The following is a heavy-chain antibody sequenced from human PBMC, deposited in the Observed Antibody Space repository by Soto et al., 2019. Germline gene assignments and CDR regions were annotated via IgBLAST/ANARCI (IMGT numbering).Heavy chain of an antibody. V-gene: IGHV4-59*08. CDR2: IYYSGST. CDR1: GGSISSYY. J-gene: IGHJ5*02. CDR3: ARLSSLSYLANWFDP. Sequence: SETLSLTCTVSGGSISSYYWSWIRQPPGKGLEWIGYIYYSGSTNYNPSLKSRVTISVDTSKNQFSLKLSSVTAADTAVYYCARLSSLSYLANWFDPWGQGTLVTVSS.